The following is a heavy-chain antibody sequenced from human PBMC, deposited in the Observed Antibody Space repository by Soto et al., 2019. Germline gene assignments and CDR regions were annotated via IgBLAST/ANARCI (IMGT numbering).Heavy chain of an antibody. CDR2: INSDGSNT. D-gene: IGHD1-26*01. Sequence: EVQLVESGGGLVQPGGSLRLSCAASGFTFSSYWMHWVRQVPGKGLVWVSRINSDGSNTNYADSVKGRFTISRDNAKNTLYLQMNSLRAEDTAVYYCARASGALLLHVWGQGTTVTVSS. CDR1: GFTFSSYW. CDR3: ARASGALLLHV. V-gene: IGHV3-74*01. J-gene: IGHJ6*02.